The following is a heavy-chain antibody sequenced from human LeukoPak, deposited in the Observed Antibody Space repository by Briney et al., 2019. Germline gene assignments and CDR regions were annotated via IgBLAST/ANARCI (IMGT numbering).Heavy chain of an antibody. J-gene: IGHJ4*02. Sequence: GGSLRLSCAASGFTFSSYSMNWVRQAPGKGLEWVSYISSSSSTIYYADFVKGRFTISRDNAKNSLYLQMNSLRAEDTALYYCAKDMSDIVVVALDYWGQGTLVTVSS. D-gene: IGHD2-2*01. CDR3: AKDMSDIVVVALDY. CDR1: GFTFSSYS. CDR2: ISSSSSTI. V-gene: IGHV3-48*04.